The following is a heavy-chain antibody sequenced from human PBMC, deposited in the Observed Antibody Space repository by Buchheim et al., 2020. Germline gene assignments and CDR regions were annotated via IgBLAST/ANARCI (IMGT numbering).Heavy chain of an antibody. CDR3: ARDRTPRTGTTYYYYGMDV. D-gene: IGHD1-7*01. CDR1: GFTFSSYW. V-gene: IGHV3-7*01. J-gene: IGHJ6*02. Sequence: EVQLVESGGGLVQPGGSLRLSCAASGFTFSSYWMSWVRQAPGKGLELVANIKQDGSEKYYVDSVKGRLTISRDNAKNSLYLQMNSLRAEDTAVYYCARDRTPRTGTTYYYYGMDVWGQGTT. CDR2: IKQDGSEK.